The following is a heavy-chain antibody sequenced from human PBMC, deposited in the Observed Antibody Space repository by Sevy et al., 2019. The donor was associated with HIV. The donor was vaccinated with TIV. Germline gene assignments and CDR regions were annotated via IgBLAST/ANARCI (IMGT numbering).Heavy chain of an antibody. D-gene: IGHD6-6*01. CDR2: IRYDGSNK. CDR1: GFTFSSYG. J-gene: IGHJ4*02. Sequence: GGSLRLSCAASGFTFSSYGMHWVRQAPGKGLEWVAFIRYDGSNKYYADSVKGRFTISRDNSKNTLYLQMNSLRAEDTAVNYCAKDPAYSSSLGYFDYWGQGTLVTVSS. V-gene: IGHV3-30*02. CDR3: AKDPAYSSSLGYFDY.